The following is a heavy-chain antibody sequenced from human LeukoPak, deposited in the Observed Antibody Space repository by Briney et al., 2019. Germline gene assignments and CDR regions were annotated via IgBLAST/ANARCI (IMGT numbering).Heavy chain of an antibody. V-gene: IGHV3-21*01. Sequence: GGSLRLSCAASGFTFNNYSIHWVRQAPGKGLEWVSSISSSSSYIYYADSVKGRFTISRDNAKNSLYLQMNSLRAEDTAVYYCARDSTILWFGEQGGDFDYWGQGTLVTVSS. D-gene: IGHD3-10*01. J-gene: IGHJ4*02. CDR1: GFTFNNYS. CDR3: ARDSTILWFGEQGGDFDY. CDR2: ISSSSSYI.